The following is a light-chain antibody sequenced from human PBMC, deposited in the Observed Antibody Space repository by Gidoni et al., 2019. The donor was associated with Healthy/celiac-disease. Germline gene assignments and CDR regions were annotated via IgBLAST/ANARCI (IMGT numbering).Light chain of an antibody. CDR2: GAS. J-gene: IGKJ1*01. V-gene: IGKV3-15*01. CDR1: QSVSSN. Sequence: EIVMTQSPATLPVSPGERATLSCMASQSVSSNLAWYQQKPGQAPRLLIYGASTRATGIPARFSGSGSGTEFTLTISSLQSEDFAVYYCRQYNNWPPWTFGQGTKVEIK. CDR3: RQYNNWPPWT.